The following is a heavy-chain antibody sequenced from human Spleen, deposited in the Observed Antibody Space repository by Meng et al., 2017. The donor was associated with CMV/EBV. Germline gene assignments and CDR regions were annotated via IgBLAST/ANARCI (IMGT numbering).Heavy chain of an antibody. CDR2: IIPIFGTA. Sequence: SVKVSCKASGGTFSSYAISWVRQAPGQGLEWMGGIIPIFGTANYAQKFQGRVTITTDESTSTAYMELSSLRSEGTAVYYCAREMGYCSSTSCYSEGYFQHWGQGTLVTVSS. CDR3: AREMGYCSSTSCYSEGYFQH. D-gene: IGHD2-2*01. CDR1: GGTFSSYA. V-gene: IGHV1-69*05. J-gene: IGHJ1*01.